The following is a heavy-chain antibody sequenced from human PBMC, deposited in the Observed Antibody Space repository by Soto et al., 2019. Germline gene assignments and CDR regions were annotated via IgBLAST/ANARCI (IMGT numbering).Heavy chain of an antibody. CDR1: GFTFSSYS. CDR3: AREPDFDFWRGYYPRWFDP. D-gene: IGHD3-3*01. Sequence: EGSLRRSCAASGFTFSSYSMNWVRQAPGKGLEWVSSISSSSYIYYADSVKGRFTISRDNAKNSLYLQMNSLRAEDTAVYYCAREPDFDFWRGYYPRWFDPWGQGPLVTVS. J-gene: IGHJ5*02. CDR2: ISSSSYI. V-gene: IGHV3-21*01.